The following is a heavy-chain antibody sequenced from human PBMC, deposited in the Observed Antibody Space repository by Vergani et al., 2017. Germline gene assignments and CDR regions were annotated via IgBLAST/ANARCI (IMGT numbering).Heavy chain of an antibody. CDR2: IWYDGSNK. CDR3: ARGDYSRAPRAGYYFDY. D-gene: IGHD4-11*01. Sequence: VQLVESGGGLVQPGGSLRLSCAASGFTFSNYGLHWVRQAPGKGLEWVAVIWYDGSNKYYADSVKGRFTISRDNSKNTLYLQMNSLRAEDTAVYYCARGDYSRAPRAGYYFDYWGQGTLVTVSS. CDR1: GFTFSNYG. V-gene: IGHV3-33*01. J-gene: IGHJ4*02.